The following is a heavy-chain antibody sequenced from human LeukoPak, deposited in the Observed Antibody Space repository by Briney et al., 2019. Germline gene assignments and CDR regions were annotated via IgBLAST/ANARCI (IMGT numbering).Heavy chain of an antibody. Sequence: PGGSLRLSCAASGFTFSSYAMSWVRQAPGKGLEWVSAISGSGGSTYYADSVKGRFTISRDNSKNTLYLQMNSLRAEDTAVYYCAKALIGYSSSSADYWGQGTLVTVSS. J-gene: IGHJ4*02. CDR1: GFTFSSYA. CDR3: AKALIGYSSSSADY. V-gene: IGHV3-23*01. CDR2: ISGSGGST. D-gene: IGHD6-6*01.